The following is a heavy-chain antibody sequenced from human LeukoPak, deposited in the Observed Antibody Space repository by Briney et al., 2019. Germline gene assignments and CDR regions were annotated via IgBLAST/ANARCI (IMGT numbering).Heavy chain of an antibody. Sequence: ASVKVSCKVSGYTFTVTGYYIHWVRRAPGQGLEWMGWINPNSGGTNYAQRFQGRITMTRDTSISTAYMELSSLSSDDTALYYCPRVPHRGTNVELPGTILDAFDILSQGEMVTVSS. D-gene: IGHD1-7*01. J-gene: IGHJ3*02. CDR3: PRVPHRGTNVELPGTILDAFDI. V-gene: IGHV1-2*02. CDR1: GYTFTVTGYY. CDR2: INPNSGGT.